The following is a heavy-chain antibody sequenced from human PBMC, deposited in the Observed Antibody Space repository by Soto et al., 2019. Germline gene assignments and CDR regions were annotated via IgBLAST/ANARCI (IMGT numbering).Heavy chain of an antibody. J-gene: IGHJ4*02. Sequence: SETLSLTCTVSGGSVSSGSYYWSWIRQPPGKGLEWIGYIYYSGSTNYNPSLKSRVTISVDTSKNQFSLKLSSVTAADTAVYYCASYDVLAAYYYWGQGTLVTVSS. CDR2: IYYSGST. V-gene: IGHV4-61*01. D-gene: IGHD3-9*01. CDR1: GGSVSSGSYY. CDR3: ASYDVLAAYYY.